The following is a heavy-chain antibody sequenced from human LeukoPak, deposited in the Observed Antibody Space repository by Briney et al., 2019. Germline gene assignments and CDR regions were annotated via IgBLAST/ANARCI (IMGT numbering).Heavy chain of an antibody. CDR2: INHRGST. CDR3: ARGRGAARFVTIEFDY. D-gene: IGHD6-6*01. V-gene: IGHV4-34*01. CDR1: GGSFSGYH. J-gene: IGHJ4*02. Sequence: SETLSLTCAVYGGSFSGYHWSWIRQPPGKGLEWIGEINHRGSTNYNPSLKSRVTMSVDTSKNQSSLKLSSVTAADTAVYYCARGRGAARFVTIEFDYWGQGALVTVSS.